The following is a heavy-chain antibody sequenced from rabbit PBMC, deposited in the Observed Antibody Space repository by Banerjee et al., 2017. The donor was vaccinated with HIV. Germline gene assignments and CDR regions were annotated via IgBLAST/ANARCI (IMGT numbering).Heavy chain of an antibody. CDR2: IYGGSSDVT. CDR3: ARADFTGYGGAYNL. V-gene: IGHV1S40*01. CDR1: GFTISSDYY. Sequence: QSLEESGGDLVKPGASLTLTCTASGFTISSDYYMCWVRQAPGKGLELIACIYGGSSDVTYYASRAKGRFTISKTSSTTVTLQMTSLTDADTATYFCARADFTGYGGAYNLWGPGTLVTVS. D-gene: IGHD4-2*01. J-gene: IGHJ4*01.